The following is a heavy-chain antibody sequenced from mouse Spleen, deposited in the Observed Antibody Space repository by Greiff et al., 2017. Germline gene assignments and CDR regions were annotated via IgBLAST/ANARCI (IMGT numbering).Heavy chain of an antibody. Sequence: QVQLKQSGAELVRPGSSVKLSCKASGYTFTSYWMHWVKQRPIQGLEWIGNIDPSDSETHYNQKFKDKATLTVDKSSSTAYMQLSSLTSEDSAVYYCARGLGRSGYFDYWGQGTTLTVSS. D-gene: IGHD4-1*01. CDR2: IDPSDSET. CDR3: ARGLGRSGYFDY. J-gene: IGHJ2*01. CDR1: GYTFTSYW. V-gene: IGHV1-52*01.